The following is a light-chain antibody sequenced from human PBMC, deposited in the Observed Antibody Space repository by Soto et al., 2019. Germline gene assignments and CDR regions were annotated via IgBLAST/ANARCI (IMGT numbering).Light chain of an antibody. CDR3: QQYYSTRDT. CDR1: QSVLYSSNNKNY. CDR2: WAS. Sequence: DIVMTQSPDSLAVSLGERATINCKSSQSVLYSSNNKNYLAWYQQKPGQPPKLLIYWASTRESGVPDRFSGSGSGTDFTRTISSLQAEDVAVYYCQQYYSTRDTFGQGTKLEIK. J-gene: IGKJ2*01. V-gene: IGKV4-1*01.